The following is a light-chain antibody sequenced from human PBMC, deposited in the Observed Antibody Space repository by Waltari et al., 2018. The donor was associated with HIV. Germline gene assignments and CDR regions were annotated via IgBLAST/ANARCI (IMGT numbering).Light chain of an antibody. CDR3: SSYAGSAGV. J-gene: IGLJ3*02. Sequence: QSALTQPPSASGSRGPSVTISCTGTSSDVGAYNYVSWYQQYPGMAPKLMFYEVNKRRSGVPDRFAGYRSGNTASLTCSELQSEDEAAFYCSSYAGSAGVFGVGTELTVL. CDR2: EVN. V-gene: IGLV2-8*01. CDR1: SSDVGAYNY.